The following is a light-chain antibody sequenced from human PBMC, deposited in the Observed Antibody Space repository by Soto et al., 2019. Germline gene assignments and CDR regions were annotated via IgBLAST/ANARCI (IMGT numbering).Light chain of an antibody. CDR1: QCVSANS. Sequence: EIVLTQSPGTLSLSPGDRTTLSCRASQCVSANSLAWYQQKPGQAPRLLIYGASIMATGISDRFSGSGSGTDFPITISRLEHEDFAMYYCQQYASAPRTFGQGTRVDIK. J-gene: IGKJ1*01. V-gene: IGKV3-20*01. CDR3: QQYASAPRT. CDR2: GAS.